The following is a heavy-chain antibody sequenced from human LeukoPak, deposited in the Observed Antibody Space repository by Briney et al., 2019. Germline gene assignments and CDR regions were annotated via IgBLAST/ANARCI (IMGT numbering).Heavy chain of an antibody. CDR3: ARDGAYDFWSGYYVDY. V-gene: IGHV3-7*01. D-gene: IGHD3-3*01. CDR1: GFTFSSYW. Sequence: GGSLRLSCAASGFTFSSYWMSWVRQAPGKGLEWEANIKQDGSEKYYVDSVKGRFTISRDNAKNSLYLQMNSLRAEDTAVYYCARDGAYDFWSGYYVDYWGQGTLVTVSS. J-gene: IGHJ4*02. CDR2: IKQDGSEK.